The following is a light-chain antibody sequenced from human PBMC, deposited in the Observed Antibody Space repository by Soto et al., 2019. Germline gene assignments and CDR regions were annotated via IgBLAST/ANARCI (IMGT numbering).Light chain of an antibody. CDR3: QQYGSSST. V-gene: IGKV3-20*01. Sequence: TQSPSSLSASVGDRVTITCRASQGISTNLAWYQQKPGQAPRLLIFGAASRATGIPDRFSGRGSGTDFTLTISRLEPEDFAVYYCQQYGSSSTFGQGTKVDIK. CDR2: GAA. J-gene: IGKJ1*01. CDR1: QGISTN.